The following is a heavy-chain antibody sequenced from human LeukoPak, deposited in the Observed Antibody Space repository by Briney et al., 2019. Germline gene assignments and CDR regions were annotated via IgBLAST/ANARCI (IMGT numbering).Heavy chain of an antibody. D-gene: IGHD3-22*01. J-gene: IGHJ4*02. CDR2: INTNTGNP. Sequence: ASVNVSCTASGYTFTNYAMNWVRQAPGQGLEWMGWINTNTGNPTYAQGFTGRFVFSLDTSVSTAYLQISSLKAEDTAVYYCARDPNHYYDSSGYYGDYWGQGTLVTVSS. CDR3: ARDPNHYYDSSGYYGDY. CDR1: GYTFTNYA. V-gene: IGHV7-4-1*02.